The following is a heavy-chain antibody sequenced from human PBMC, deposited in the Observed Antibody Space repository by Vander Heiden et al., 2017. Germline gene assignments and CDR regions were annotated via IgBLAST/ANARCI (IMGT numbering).Heavy chain of an antibody. Sequence: QVQLQESGPGLVTPSETLSLTCPLSGGSVNNYYWSWIRPPPGKGLEWIGFIYSSGSTNYIPSLKSRIPISLDTSKNQFSLKLSSVTAADTAVYFCARGFSGYTFDSWGQGTLVTVSS. CDR3: ARGFSGYTFDS. V-gene: IGHV4-59*02. CDR2: IYSSGST. J-gene: IGHJ4*02. CDR1: GGSVNNYY. D-gene: IGHD5-12*01.